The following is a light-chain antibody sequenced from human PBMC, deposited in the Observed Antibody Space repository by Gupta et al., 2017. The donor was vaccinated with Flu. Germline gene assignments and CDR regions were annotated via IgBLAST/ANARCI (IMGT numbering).Light chain of an antibody. CDR1: QDISYY. CDR3: QQYDNLPPFT. Sequence: DIQTTQFPSSLSASVGDRVTITCQASQDISYYLNWYQQKPGKAPRLLIYDASNLETGVPSRFSGSGSGTDFTFTISSLQPEDIATYYCQQYDNLPPFTFGPGTKVDIK. CDR2: DAS. V-gene: IGKV1-33*01. J-gene: IGKJ3*01.